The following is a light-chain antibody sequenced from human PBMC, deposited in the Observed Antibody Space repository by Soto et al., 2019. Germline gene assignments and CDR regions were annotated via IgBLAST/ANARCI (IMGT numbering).Light chain of an antibody. CDR1: SSDVGGYNY. Sequence: QSVLTQPASVSGSPGQSITISCTGTSSDVGGYNYVSWYQQHPGKAPKLMIYDVSNRPSGVSNRFSGSKSGNTASLTISGLQAGDEADYYCSSYTSSSTLGVFGGGTKLTVL. V-gene: IGLV2-14*01. J-gene: IGLJ2*01. CDR3: SSYTSSSTLGV. CDR2: DVS.